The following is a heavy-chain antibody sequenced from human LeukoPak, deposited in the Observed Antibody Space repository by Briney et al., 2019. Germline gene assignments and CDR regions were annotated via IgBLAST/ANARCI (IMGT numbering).Heavy chain of an antibody. J-gene: IGHJ6*03. V-gene: IGHV4-61*02. Sequence: SSETLSLTCTVSGGSIGSGSYYWSWIRQPAGKGLEWIGRIYTSGSTNYNPSFKSRVTISVDTSKNQFSLKLSSVTAADTAVYYCAREGAAARSYYYYYYMDVWGKGTTVTVSS. D-gene: IGHD6-13*01. CDR1: GGSIGSGSYY. CDR3: AREGAAARSYYYYYYMDV. CDR2: IYTSGST.